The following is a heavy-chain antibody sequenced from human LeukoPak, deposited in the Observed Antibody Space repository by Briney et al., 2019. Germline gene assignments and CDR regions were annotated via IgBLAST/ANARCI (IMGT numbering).Heavy chain of an antibody. CDR2: ISVSGASI. CDR1: GFPFINSE. CDR3: AKGAWLDS. V-gene: IGHV3-48*03. Sequence: GGSLRLSCAASGFPFINSEMNWVRQPPGKGLEWVSYISVSGASIYYADSVRGRFTISRDNSKNTLYLQMNSLGAEDTAVYYCAKGAWLDSWGQGTLVTVSS. D-gene: IGHD4/OR15-4a*01. J-gene: IGHJ4*02.